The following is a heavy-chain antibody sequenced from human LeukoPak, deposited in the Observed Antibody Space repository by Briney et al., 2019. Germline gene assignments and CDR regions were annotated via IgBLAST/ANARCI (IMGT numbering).Heavy chain of an antibody. Sequence: ASVKVSCKVSGYTLTELSMHWVRQAPGKGREWMGGFDPEDGETIYAQKFRGRVTMTEDTSTDTAYMELSSLRSEDTAVYYCATANPAIVVVPAASGGYYMDVWGKGTTVTVSS. D-gene: IGHD2-2*01. V-gene: IGHV1-24*01. CDR1: GYTLTELS. J-gene: IGHJ6*03. CDR2: FDPEDGET. CDR3: ATANPAIVVVPAASGGYYMDV.